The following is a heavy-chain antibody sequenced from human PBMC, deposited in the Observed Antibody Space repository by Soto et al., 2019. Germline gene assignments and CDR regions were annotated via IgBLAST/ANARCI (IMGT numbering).Heavy chain of an antibody. CDR3: AIGSDLVWEIAAV. V-gene: IGHV4-34*01. CDR1: GGSFSDYY. J-gene: IGHJ4*02. CDR2: INHSGST. D-gene: IGHD6-25*01. Sequence: SETLSLTCAVYGGSFSDYYWTWIRQPPGKGLEWIGEINHSGSTNYNPSLKSRVTISIDTSKNQFSLKLNPVTAADTAVYYCAIGSDLVWEIAAVWAQGGLVTVSS.